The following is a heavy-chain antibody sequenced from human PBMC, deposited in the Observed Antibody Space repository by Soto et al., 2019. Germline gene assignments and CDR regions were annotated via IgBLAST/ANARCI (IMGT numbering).Heavy chain of an antibody. V-gene: IGHV3-23*01. CDR1: GFTFSSYA. Sequence: GGSLRLSCAASGFTFSSYAMNWVRQAPGTGLEWVSGISGGGERTYYADSVKGRFTISRDNSKSTLYLQMNSLRAEDTAVYYCAKGGHYDQYYGLDVWGQGTTVTVSS. CDR2: ISGGGERT. J-gene: IGHJ6*02. CDR3: AKGGHYDQYYGLDV. D-gene: IGHD4-17*01.